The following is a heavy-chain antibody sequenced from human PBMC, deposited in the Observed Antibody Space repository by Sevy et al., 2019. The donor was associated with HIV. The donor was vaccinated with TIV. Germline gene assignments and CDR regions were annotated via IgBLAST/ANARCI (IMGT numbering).Heavy chain of an antibody. CDR1: GFTFSSYA. V-gene: IGHV3-23*01. D-gene: IGHD6-19*01. CDR3: AKDWAAVAGYWFDP. J-gene: IGHJ5*02. Sequence: GGSLRLSCAASGFTFSSYAMSWVRQASGKGLEWVSAISGSGASTYYADSVKGRFTISRDNSKNTLYLQMNSLRAEDMAVYYCAKDWAAVAGYWFDPWGQGTLVTVSS. CDR2: ISGSGAST.